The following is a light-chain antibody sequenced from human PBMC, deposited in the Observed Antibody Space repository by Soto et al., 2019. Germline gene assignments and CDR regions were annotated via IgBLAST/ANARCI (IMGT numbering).Light chain of an antibody. V-gene: IGLV2-14*01. Sequence: QSALTQPASVSGSPGQSTTISCTGTSSDIGGYNYVSWYQQLPGEAPKLIIYDVSDRPSGVSTRFSGSKSGNTASLTISGLQAEDEGDYYCSSFTSRHTYVFGTGTKVNVL. CDR2: DVS. CDR3: SSFTSRHTYV. J-gene: IGLJ1*01. CDR1: SSDIGGYNY.